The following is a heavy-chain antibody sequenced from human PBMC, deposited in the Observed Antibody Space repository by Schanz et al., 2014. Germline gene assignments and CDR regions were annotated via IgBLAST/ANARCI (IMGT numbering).Heavy chain of an antibody. CDR1: GFGFSSYS. CDR2: ISGSSRTI. J-gene: IGHJ4*02. CDR3: AKSLESCPGGRCSRGYFDY. V-gene: IGHV3-48*01. Sequence: EVQLVESGGGWVQPGGSLRLSCAASGFGFSSYSMNWVRQAPGKGLEWVSYISGSSRTIYYADSMKGRFTVSRDNAENALYLQMNSLRAEDTAVYYCAKSLESCPGGRCSRGYFDYWGQGTLVTVSS. D-gene: IGHD2-8*02.